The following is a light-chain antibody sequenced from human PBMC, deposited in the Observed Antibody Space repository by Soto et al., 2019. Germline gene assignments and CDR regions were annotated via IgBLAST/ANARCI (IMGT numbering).Light chain of an antibody. J-gene: IGKJ1*01. CDR3: QQYNNWWT. Sequence: EIVLPQSPATLSVSPGERSTLSCRASQSVSSNLAWYQQKPGQAPRLLIYGASTRATGIPARFSGSGSGTEFTLIISSLQSEDFAVYYCQQYNNWWTFGLGSKVDNK. CDR1: QSVSSN. CDR2: GAS. V-gene: IGKV3-15*01.